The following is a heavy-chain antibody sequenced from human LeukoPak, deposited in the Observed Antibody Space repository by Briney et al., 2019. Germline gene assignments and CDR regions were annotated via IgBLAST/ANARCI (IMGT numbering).Heavy chain of an antibody. J-gene: IGHJ4*02. D-gene: IGHD6-13*01. V-gene: IGHV4-59*12. CDR2: IYYSGST. CDR3: ARGGRYSSSWYATIDY. CDR1: GGSISSYY. Sequence: PSETLSLTCTVSGGSISSYYWSWIRQPPGKGLEWIGYIYYSGSTNYNPSLKSRVTISVDTSKNQFSLKLSSVTAADTAVYYCARGGRYSSSWYATIDYWGQGTLVTVSS.